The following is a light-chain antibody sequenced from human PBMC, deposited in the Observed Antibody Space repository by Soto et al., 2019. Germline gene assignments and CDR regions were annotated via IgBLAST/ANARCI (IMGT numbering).Light chain of an antibody. J-gene: IGLJ2*01. CDR2: NDN. Sequence: NFMLTQPHSVSESPGKTVTISCTRSSGSIASSYVQWYQQRPGSAPTAVIYNDNQRPSGVPDRFSCSIDRSSNSASLTISGLKTEDEADYYCQSYDNTSLVVFGGGTKVTVL. V-gene: IGLV6-57*03. CDR1: SGSIASSY. CDR3: QSYDNTSLVV.